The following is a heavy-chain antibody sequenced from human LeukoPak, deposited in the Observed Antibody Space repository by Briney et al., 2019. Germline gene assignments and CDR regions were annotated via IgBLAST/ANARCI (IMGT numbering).Heavy chain of an antibody. CDR2: IYYSGST. D-gene: IGHD3-22*01. Sequence: TSETLSLTCSVSGGSISSSSYYWGWIRQPPGKGLEWIGSIYYSGSTYYNPSLKSRVTISVDTSKNQFSLKLSSVTAADTAVYYCARRDYYDSSGPDPVYWGQGTLVTVSS. CDR3: ARRDYYDSSGPDPVY. CDR1: GGSISSSSYY. V-gene: IGHV4-39*01. J-gene: IGHJ4*02.